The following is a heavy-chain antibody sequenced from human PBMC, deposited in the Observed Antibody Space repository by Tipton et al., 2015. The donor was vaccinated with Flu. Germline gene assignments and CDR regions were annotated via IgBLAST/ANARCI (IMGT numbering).Heavy chain of an antibody. V-gene: IGHV3-23*01. J-gene: IGHJ4*02. CDR3: AKEGGWELSSPHFDY. D-gene: IGHD1-26*01. Sequence: SLRLSCAASGFTFSSYAMSWVRQAPGKGLEWVSAFGGNGGTYYADSVKGRFTISRDNSKNTLYLQMNSLRAEDTAVYYCAKEGGWELSSPHFDYWGQGTLVTVSS. CDR2: FGGNGGT. CDR1: GFTFSSYA.